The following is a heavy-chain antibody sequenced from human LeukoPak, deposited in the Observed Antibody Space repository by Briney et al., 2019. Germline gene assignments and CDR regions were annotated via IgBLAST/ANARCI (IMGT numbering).Heavy chain of an antibody. CDR2: INHSGTT. V-gene: IGHV4-34*01. J-gene: IGHJ4*02. CDR3: ARGSHGIGPDY. Sequence: SETLSLTCAVYGGSFSSHYWSWIRQPPGKWLEWIGEINHSGTTNYIPSLKSRVTISVDTSKNQFSLRLTSVTAADTAVYYCARGSHGIGPDYWGQGALVTVSS. CDR1: GGSFSSHY. D-gene: IGHD2-15*01.